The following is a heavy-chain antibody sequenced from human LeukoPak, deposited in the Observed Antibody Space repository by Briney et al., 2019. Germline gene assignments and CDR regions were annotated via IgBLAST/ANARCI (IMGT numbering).Heavy chain of an antibody. J-gene: IGHJ4*02. CDR1: GFTFSNAW. D-gene: IGHD3-22*01. V-gene: IGHV3-11*04. CDR2: ISSSGSTI. CDR3: ARVSLYDSSGYYRSGLDY. Sequence: GGSLRLSCAASGFTFSNAWMSWVRQAPGKGLEWVSYISSSGSTIYYADSVKGRFTISRDNAKNSLYLQMNSLRAEDTAVYYCARVSLYDSSGYYRSGLDYWGQGTLVTVSS.